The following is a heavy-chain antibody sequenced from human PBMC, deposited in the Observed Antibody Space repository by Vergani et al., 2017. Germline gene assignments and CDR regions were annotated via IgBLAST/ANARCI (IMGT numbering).Heavy chain of an antibody. V-gene: IGHV3-9*01. CDR2: ISWNSGSI. D-gene: IGHD1-1*01. CDR3: AKDMNDYRDFDY. Sequence: EVQLVESGGGLVQPGRSLRLSCAASGFTFDDYAMHWVRQAPGKGLEWVSGISWNSGSIGYADSVKGRFTISRDNAKNSLYLQMNSLRAEDTALYYCAKDMNDYRDFDYWGQGTLVTVSS. CDR1: GFTFDDYA. J-gene: IGHJ4*02.